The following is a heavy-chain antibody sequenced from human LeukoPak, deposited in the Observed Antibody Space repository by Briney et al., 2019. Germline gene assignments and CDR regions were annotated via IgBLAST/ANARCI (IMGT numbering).Heavy chain of an antibody. D-gene: IGHD2-15*01. J-gene: IGHJ6*03. CDR2: IYSSVST. V-gene: IGHV4-4*09. CDR3: ARQRCSGGSCYRVDQLYYMDG. CDR1: GDPINDHY. Sequence: PSVTLSLTCTVSGDPINDHYWSWIRQPPGEGLEWIAYIYSSVSTNYNPSLKRRVTISIDTSKSQFSLKLTSVTAADAGVYYCARQRCSGGSCYRVDQLYYMDGCGKGTTVTVSS.